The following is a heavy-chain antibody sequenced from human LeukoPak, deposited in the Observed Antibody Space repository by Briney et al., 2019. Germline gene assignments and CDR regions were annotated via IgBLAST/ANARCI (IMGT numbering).Heavy chain of an antibody. CDR2: ISPSGGIT. D-gene: IGHD3-16*01. Sequence: GGSLRLSCATSGFTFSSHGMNWVRQAPGKGLEWVSGISPSGGITYYTDSVKGRFTISRDNAKKSLYLQMNSLRAEDTAVYYCAKERNTGGGYYYHMDVWGKGTTVTVSS. V-gene: IGHV3-23*01. CDR3: AKERNTGGGYYYHMDV. J-gene: IGHJ6*03. CDR1: GFTFSSHG.